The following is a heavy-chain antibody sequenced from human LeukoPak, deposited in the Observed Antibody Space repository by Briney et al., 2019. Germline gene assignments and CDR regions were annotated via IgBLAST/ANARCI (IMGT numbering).Heavy chain of an antibody. CDR2: ISGYNGNA. D-gene: IGHD3-22*01. CDR1: GYTFTEYS. CDR3: ARRRISSAYHFDY. J-gene: IGHJ4*02. V-gene: IGHV1-18*01. Sequence: ASVKVSCKASGYTFTEYSLGWVRQAPGQGLEWMGWISGYNGNAKYVQKFQGRVNMTTRTSTNTAFVELRSLRSDDTAVYFCARRRISSAYHFDYWGQGTLVTVSS.